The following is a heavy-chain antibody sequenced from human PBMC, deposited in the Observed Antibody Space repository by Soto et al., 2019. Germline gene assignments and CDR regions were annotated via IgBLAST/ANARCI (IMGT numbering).Heavy chain of an antibody. D-gene: IGHD2-15*01. Sequence: QVQLVQSGAEVKKPGSSVKVSCKASGGTFSSYAISWVRQAPGQGLEWMGGLIPIFGTANYAQKFQGRVTITADESTSTAYMELCSLRSEDTAVYYCARLEDSCNRDWYFDLWGRGTLVTVSS. J-gene: IGHJ2*01. CDR1: GGTFSSYA. CDR2: LIPIFGTA. V-gene: IGHV1-69*01. CDR3: ARLEDSCNRDWYFDL.